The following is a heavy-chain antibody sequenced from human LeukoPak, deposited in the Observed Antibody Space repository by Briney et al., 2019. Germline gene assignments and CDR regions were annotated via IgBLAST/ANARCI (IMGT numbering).Heavy chain of an antibody. J-gene: IGHJ4*02. Sequence: GESLKISCEGSGYNFSNYWIAWVRQMPGKGLEWMGSIYPGDYETRYSPSFQGLVTISVDKSISPAYLQWSSLKASDTAMYYCAIPPGYCGNDCSCDHWGQGTLVTVSS. V-gene: IGHV5-51*01. CDR2: IYPGDYET. CDR3: AIPPGYCGNDCSCDH. CDR1: GYNFSNYW. D-gene: IGHD2-21*02.